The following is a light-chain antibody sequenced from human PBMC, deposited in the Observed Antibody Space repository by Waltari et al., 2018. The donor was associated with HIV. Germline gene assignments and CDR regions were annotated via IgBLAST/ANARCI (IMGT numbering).Light chain of an antibody. V-gene: IGKV1-33*01. CDR3: QQYDALPLT. CDR2: DAF. J-gene: IGKJ4*01. CDR1: QDILNF. Sequence: DIQMTQSPSSLSASVGDRVTITCPTNQDILNFLNWYQQKPGKAPKLLSYDAFHLEPGVPSRFSGSGAATHFALTISSLQPEDVATYDCQQYDALPLTFGGGTQV.